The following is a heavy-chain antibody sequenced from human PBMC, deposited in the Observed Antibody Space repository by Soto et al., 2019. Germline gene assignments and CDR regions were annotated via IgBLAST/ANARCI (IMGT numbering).Heavy chain of an antibody. D-gene: IGHD6-13*01. CDR2: IFYDGYT. Sequence: SETLSLTCTVSGDSISDSPYFWGWIRQPPGKRLEWIGSIFYDGYTLYTPSLRSRVTISVDTSKNQFSLKLASVAAADTATYFCARLQAAVPHYWGQGTLVTVSS. CDR1: GDSISDSPYF. CDR3: ARLQAAVPHY. V-gene: IGHV4-39*01. J-gene: IGHJ4*02.